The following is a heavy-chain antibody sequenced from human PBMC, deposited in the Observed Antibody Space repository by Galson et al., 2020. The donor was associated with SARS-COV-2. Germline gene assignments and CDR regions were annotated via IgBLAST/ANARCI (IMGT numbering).Heavy chain of an antibody. Sequence: SETLSLTCAVYGGSFRDHYWSWIRQSPGKGLEWIAEINYSGSASHNPSLKSRVTISVDVSKNQFSLKLASVAAADTAVYYCARGRRDASVALIMGYYYYCMDVWGKGTTVTVSS. CDR3: ARGRRDASVALIMGYYYYCMDV. CDR2: INYSGSA. V-gene: IGHV4-34*01. CDR1: GGSFRDHY. D-gene: IGHD3-16*01. J-gene: IGHJ6*03.